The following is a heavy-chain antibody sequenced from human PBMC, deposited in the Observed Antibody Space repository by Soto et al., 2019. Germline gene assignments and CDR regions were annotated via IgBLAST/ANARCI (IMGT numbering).Heavy chain of an antibody. CDR3: AKSPRGEMATD. D-gene: IGHD5-12*01. J-gene: IGHJ4*02. V-gene: IGHV1-18*01. Sequence: QVQLVQSGGEVKKPGASVTVSCKASGYTFINYHITWVRQAPGQGLEWMAWINTYNGMTDYAQRFQDRVTMTRDTSTSTAYMELRNLGSDVTAVYFCAKSPRGEMATDWGQGTLVTVSS. CDR1: GYTFINYH. CDR2: INTYNGMT.